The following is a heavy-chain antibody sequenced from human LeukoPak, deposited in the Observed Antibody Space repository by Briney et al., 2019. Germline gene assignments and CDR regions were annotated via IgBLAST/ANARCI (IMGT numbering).Heavy chain of an antibody. D-gene: IGHD2-2*01. Sequence: PGGSLRLSCAASGFTFSTYSMNWVRQAPGKGLEWVSSISSSNNYIYYTDSVKGRFTISRDNAKNSLFLQMNSLRAEDTAIYYCARVGVPVARVGYMDVWGKGTTVTVSS. CDR3: ARVGVPVARVGYMDV. CDR2: ISSSNNYI. V-gene: IGHV3-21*01. CDR1: GFTFSTYS. J-gene: IGHJ6*03.